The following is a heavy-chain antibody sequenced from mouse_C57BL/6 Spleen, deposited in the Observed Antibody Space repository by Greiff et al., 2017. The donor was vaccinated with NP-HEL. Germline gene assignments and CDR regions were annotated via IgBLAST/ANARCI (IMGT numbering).Heavy chain of an antibody. CDR1: GFSLSTFGMG. Sequence: VMLVESGPGILQPSQTLSLTCSFSGFSLSTFGMGVGWIRQPSGKGLEWLAHIWWDDDKYYNPALKSRLTISKDTSKNQVFLKIANVDTADTATYYCARMLTVNWYFDVWGTGTTVTVSS. CDR3: ARMLTVNWYFDV. J-gene: IGHJ1*03. CDR2: IWWDDDK. D-gene: IGHD4-1*01. V-gene: IGHV8-8*01.